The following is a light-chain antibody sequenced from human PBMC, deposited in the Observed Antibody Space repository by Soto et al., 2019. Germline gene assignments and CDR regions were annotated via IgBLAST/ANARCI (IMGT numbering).Light chain of an antibody. CDR1: SGDVGAYNL. CDR3: CSYAGGNAWV. J-gene: IGLJ3*02. V-gene: IGLV2-23*01. Sequence: QSALTQPASVSGSPGQSITISCSGSSGDVGAYNLVSWYQQHPGKAPRLIIFEDNKRPSGVSYRFSGSKSANTASLTIAGVQAEDEGDYYCCSYAGGNAWVFGGGTKLTVL. CDR2: EDN.